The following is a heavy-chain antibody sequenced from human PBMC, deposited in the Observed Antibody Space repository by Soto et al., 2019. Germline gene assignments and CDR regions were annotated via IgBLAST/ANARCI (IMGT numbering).Heavy chain of an antibody. V-gene: IGHV1-8*02. CDR2: MNPINGAT. Sequence: XSVKVCCKASGYGFTSYDINWVRQASGQGLEWMGWMNPINGATGTARRFQGRVSLSRNTATGTAYLELTSLRSDDTAVYYCGRGPSPRAPAGGTPYYYAMDVSGQGTTVTVSS. CDR3: GRGPSPRAPAGGTPYYYAMDV. CDR1: GYGFTSYD. D-gene: IGHD6-13*01. J-gene: IGHJ6*02.